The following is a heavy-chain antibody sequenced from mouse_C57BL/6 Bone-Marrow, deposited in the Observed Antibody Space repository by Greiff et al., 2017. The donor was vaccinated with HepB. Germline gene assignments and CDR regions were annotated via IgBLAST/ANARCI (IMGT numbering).Heavy chain of an antibody. CDR1: EYEFPSHD. CDR3: ARDGYDGRDFDY. Sequence: EVKLVESGGGLVQPGESLKLSCESNEYEFPSHDMSWVRKTPEKRLELVAAINSDGGSTYYPDTMERRFIISRDNTKKTLYLQMSSLRSDDTALYDCARDGYDGRDFDYWGQGTTLTVSS. J-gene: IGHJ2*01. CDR2: INSDGGST. V-gene: IGHV5-2*01. D-gene: IGHD2-2*01.